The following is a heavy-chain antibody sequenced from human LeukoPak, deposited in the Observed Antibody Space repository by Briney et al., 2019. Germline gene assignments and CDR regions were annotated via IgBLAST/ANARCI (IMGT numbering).Heavy chain of an antibody. J-gene: IGHJ4*02. Sequence: GGSLRLSCAASGFTFSSYTMNWVRQAPGKGLEWVSSISSSSSYIYYAESVKGRFTMSRDNAKNSLYLQMNSLRAEDTAVYYCARDRDLAYWGQGTLVTVSS. D-gene: IGHD3-10*01. CDR1: GFTFSSYT. V-gene: IGHV3-21*01. CDR2: ISSSSSYI. CDR3: ARDRDLAY.